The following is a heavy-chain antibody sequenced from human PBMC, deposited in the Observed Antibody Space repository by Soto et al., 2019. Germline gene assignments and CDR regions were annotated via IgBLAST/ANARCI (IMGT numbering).Heavy chain of an antibody. CDR3: AKDSGCTNGVCYTSYGMYV. D-gene: IGHD2-8*01. Sequence: GGSLRFPCAASGFTFDDYAMHWFRKAPGKGLEWVSGFSWNSGSIGYADSVKGRFTISRDNAKNSLYLKMNSLRAEETDLYYCAKDSGCTNGVCYTSYGMYVWGQGTRFTVSS. V-gene: IGHV3-9*01. J-gene: IGHJ6*02. CDR2: FSWNSGSI. CDR1: GFTFDDYA.